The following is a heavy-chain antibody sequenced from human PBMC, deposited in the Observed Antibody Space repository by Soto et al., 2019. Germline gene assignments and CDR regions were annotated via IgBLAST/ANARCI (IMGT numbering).Heavy chain of an antibody. V-gene: IGHV5-51*01. CDR1: GYSFTSYW. CDR3: ARHLGSGWDSYYYGMDV. Sequence: PGESLKISCKGSGYSFTSYWIGWVRQMPGKGLEWMGIIYPGDSDTRYSPSFQGQVTISADKSISTAYLQWSSLKASDTAMYYCARHLGSGWDSYYYGMDVWGQGTTVTVSS. CDR2: IYPGDSDT. D-gene: IGHD6-19*01. J-gene: IGHJ6*02.